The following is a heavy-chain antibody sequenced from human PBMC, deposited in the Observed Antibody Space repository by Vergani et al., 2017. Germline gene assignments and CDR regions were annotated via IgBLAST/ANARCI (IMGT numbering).Heavy chain of an antibody. V-gene: IGHV3-7*01. CDR2: IKQDGSEK. CDR3: AKDRVVVATYGMDV. D-gene: IGHD4-23*01. Sequence: EVQLVESGGGLVQPGGSLRLSCAASGFTFSSYWMSWVRQAPGKGLEWVANIKQDGSEKYYVDSVKGRFTISRDNAKNSLYLQMNSLRAEDTAVYYCAKDRVVVATYGMDVWGQGTTVTVSS. CDR1: GFTFSSYW. J-gene: IGHJ6*02.